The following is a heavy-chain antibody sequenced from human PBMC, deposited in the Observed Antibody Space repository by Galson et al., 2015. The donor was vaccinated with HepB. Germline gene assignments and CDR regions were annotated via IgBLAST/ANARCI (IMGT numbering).Heavy chain of an antibody. Sequence: SLRLSCAASGFTFSSYSMNWVRQAPGKGLEWVSSISSSSSYIYYADSVKGRFTISRDNAKNSLYLQMNSLRAEDTAVYYCARARPPEDIVVVPAASLSAGFDPWGQGTLVTVSS. CDR1: GFTFSSYS. CDR3: ARARPPEDIVVVPAASLSAGFDP. D-gene: IGHD2-2*01. CDR2: ISSSSSYI. V-gene: IGHV3-21*01. J-gene: IGHJ5*02.